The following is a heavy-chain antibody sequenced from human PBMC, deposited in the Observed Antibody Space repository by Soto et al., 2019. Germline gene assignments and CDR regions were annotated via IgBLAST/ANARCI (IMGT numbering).Heavy chain of an antibody. CDR1: GFAFSSYA. D-gene: IGHD6-25*01. CDR2: LSGTGGTT. V-gene: IGHV3-23*01. CDR3: AKFIVGTGGSSGWPWFLDS. Sequence: EVQLLEPGGGLVQPGGSLRLSCAASGFAFSSYAMTWVRQAPGKGLEWVSALSGTGGTTYSADSVRGRFTIARDNSKNTLYLQMNGLSPEDSAIYYCAKFIVGTGGSSGWPWFLDSWGQGTLVTVSS. J-gene: IGHJ4*02.